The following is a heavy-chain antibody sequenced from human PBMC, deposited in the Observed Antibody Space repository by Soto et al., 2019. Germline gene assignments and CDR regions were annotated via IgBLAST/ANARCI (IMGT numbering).Heavy chain of an antibody. CDR2: IIPILDIP. V-gene: IGHV1-69*02. CDR1: GGTFSRYT. D-gene: IGHD2-15*01. CDR3: ASHFTGVLVLGASPPGGDNYGWDV. Sequence: QVQLVQSGAEVKKPGSSVKVSCKASGGTFSRYTISWVRQAPGQGLEWMGRIIPILDIPNYAQNFQGRVRITADKSRGTAYLELSSLRSDDTAVYYCASHFTGVLVLGASPPGGDNYGWDVWGQGTTVTVSS. J-gene: IGHJ6*02.